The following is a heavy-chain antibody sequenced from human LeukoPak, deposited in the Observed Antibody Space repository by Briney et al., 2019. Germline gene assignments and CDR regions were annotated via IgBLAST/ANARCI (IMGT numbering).Heavy chain of an antibody. CDR3: ARRRYNWNAIDY. CDR1: GVTLSSYA. V-gene: IGHV3-23*01. J-gene: IGHJ4*02. Sequence: PGGSLRLSCAASGVTLSSYAVSWARQAPGKGLEWVSGISSSASGGSTYYADSVRGRFTIPRDNSKNTLYVQMNSLRAEDTAVYYCARRRYNWNAIDYWGQGTLVTVSS. CDR2: ISSSASGGST. D-gene: IGHD1-20*01.